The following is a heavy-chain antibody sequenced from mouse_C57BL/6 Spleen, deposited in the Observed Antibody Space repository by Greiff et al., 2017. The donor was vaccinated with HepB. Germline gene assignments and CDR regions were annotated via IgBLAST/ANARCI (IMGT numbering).Heavy chain of an antibody. CDR1: GYTFTSYW. CDR3: SKAPLYCGRGDYFDY. J-gene: IGHJ2*01. Sequence: QVQLQQPGAELVKPGASVKMSCTASGYTFTSYWITWVQQSPGQGLEWIGYIYPGSGSTNYNEKFKSKATLTVDTSSSTAYMQLSSLTSEDSAVYYCSKAPLYCGRGDYFDYWGQGTTRTVSA. V-gene: IGHV1-55*01. CDR2: IYPGSGST. D-gene: IGHD1-1*01.